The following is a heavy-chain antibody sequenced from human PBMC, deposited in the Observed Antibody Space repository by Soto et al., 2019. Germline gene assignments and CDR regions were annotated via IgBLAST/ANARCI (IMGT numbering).Heavy chain of an antibody. D-gene: IGHD2-15*01. Sequence: SLRLSCAASGFTFTTYWMNWVRQAPGKGLEWVASIKQDGGEEFFVDSVKGRFTISRDNAKNSLYLQMNSLRAEDTAVYFCVRGRYCSGGSCYLDYWGQGALVTVSS. J-gene: IGHJ4*02. CDR3: VRGRYCSGGSCYLDY. CDR1: GFTFTTYW. V-gene: IGHV3-7*01. CDR2: IKQDGGEE.